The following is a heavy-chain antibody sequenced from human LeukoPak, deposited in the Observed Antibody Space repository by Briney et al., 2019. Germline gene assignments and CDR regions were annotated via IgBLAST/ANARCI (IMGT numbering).Heavy chain of an antibody. CDR3: ARDDILTGYLP. CDR1: GYIFTSYG. Sequence: ASVKVSCKASGYIFTSYGSSWVRQAPGQGLERMGWISTYNGHKNYARKFQGRVTMATDTSTSTAYMELRNLRFDDTAVYYCARDDILTGYLPWGQGTLVTVSS. V-gene: IGHV1-18*01. D-gene: IGHD3-9*01. J-gene: IGHJ5*02. CDR2: ISTYNGHK.